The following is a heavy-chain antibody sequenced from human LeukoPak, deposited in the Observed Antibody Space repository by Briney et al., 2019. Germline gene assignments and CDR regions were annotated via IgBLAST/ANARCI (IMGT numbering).Heavy chain of an antibody. D-gene: IGHD6-19*01. CDR3: ARDWGSSGWYNWFDP. J-gene: IGHJ5*02. Sequence: GGSLRLSCTASGFAFSSYWMSWVRQAPGRGLEWVANIKQDGSEKHYVDSVKGRFTISRDSSKNTLYLQMNSLRAEDTAIYYCARDWGSSGWYNWFDPWGQGTLVTVSS. CDR2: IKQDGSEK. V-gene: IGHV3-7*01. CDR1: GFAFSSYW.